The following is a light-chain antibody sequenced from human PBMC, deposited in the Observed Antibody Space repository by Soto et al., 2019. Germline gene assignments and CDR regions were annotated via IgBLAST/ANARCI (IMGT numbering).Light chain of an antibody. CDR3: TSYTTSNTYV. CDR2: DVT. CDR1: SSDVGDYNY. Sequence: SALTQPDSVSGAPGQSITISCTGTSSDVGDYNYVSWYQQHPGNVPKLIIYDVTNRPPGVSNRFSGSKSANTASLTISGLQPEDEADYYCTSYTTSNTYVFGTGTKVTVL. V-gene: IGLV2-14*01. J-gene: IGLJ1*01.